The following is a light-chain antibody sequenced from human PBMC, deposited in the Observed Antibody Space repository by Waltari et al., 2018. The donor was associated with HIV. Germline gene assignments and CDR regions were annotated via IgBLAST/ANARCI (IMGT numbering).Light chain of an antibody. CDR1: QSIGRY. CDR3: QQGFTAPYT. V-gene: IGKV1-39*01. Sequence: GDRVTITCRASQSIGRYLNWYQQRPGKAPKLLIYAASSLQSGVPSRFNASGSGTDFTLTLSSLQPEDFATYYCQQGFTAPYTFGQGTKLEI. J-gene: IGKJ2*01. CDR2: AAS.